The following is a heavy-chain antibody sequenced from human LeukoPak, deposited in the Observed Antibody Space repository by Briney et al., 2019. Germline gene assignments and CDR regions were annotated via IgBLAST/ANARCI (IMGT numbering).Heavy chain of an antibody. D-gene: IGHD6-6*01. J-gene: IGHJ4*02. CDR1: GGSISSYY. V-gene: IGHV4-4*07. CDR3: TGLSLQLVYF. Sequence: SETLSLTCTVSGGSISSYYWSWIRQPAGKGLEWIGRIYASGNTNYNPSLMSRVTMSVDTSKNQFSLKLTSVTAADTALYHCTGLSLQLVYFWGQGTLVTVSS. CDR2: IYASGNT.